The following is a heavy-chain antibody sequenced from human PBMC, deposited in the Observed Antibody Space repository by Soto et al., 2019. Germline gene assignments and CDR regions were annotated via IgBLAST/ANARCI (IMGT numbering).Heavy chain of an antibody. CDR2: IVVGSGNT. V-gene: IGHV1-58*01. J-gene: IGHJ4*02. CDR1: GFTFTSSA. CDR3: ARAAYRSLWFLSH. D-gene: IGHD3-9*01. Sequence: ASVKVSCKASGFTFTSSAVQWVRQARGQRLEWIGWIVVGSGNTNYAQKFQERVTMTTNISASTAYLELRGLRSDDTGVYYCARAAYRSLWFLSHWAQGTLVTVSS.